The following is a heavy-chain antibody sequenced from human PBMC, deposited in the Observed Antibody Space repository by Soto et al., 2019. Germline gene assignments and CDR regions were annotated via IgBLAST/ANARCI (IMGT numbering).Heavy chain of an antibody. Sequence: EVQLVESGGGLVQPGGSLRLSCAASEFTFSNYWMHWVRQVPGMGLVWVSRIDGDGSRTSYADSVKGRFTISKDNAKNTLYLQMNSLRAEDTAVYYCARGRPGYYYLDYWRQGTLVTVSS. CDR2: IDGDGSRT. CDR3: ARGRPGYYYLDY. CDR1: EFTFSNYW. J-gene: IGHJ4*02. D-gene: IGHD3-9*01. V-gene: IGHV3-74*01.